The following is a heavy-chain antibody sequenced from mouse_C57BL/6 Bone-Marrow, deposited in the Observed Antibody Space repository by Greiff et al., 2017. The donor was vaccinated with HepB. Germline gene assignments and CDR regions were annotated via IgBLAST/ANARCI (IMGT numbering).Heavy chain of an antibody. Sequence: DVMLVESGGGLVKPGGSLKLSCAASGFTFSSYAMSWVRQTPEKRLEWVATISDGGSYTYYPDNVKGRFTISRDNAKNNLYLQMSHLKSEDTAMYYCARDEGYYYGKDYYAMDYWGQGTSVTVSS. J-gene: IGHJ4*01. CDR2: ISDGGSYT. D-gene: IGHD1-1*01. CDR1: GFTFSSYA. V-gene: IGHV5-4*01. CDR3: ARDEGYYYGKDYYAMDY.